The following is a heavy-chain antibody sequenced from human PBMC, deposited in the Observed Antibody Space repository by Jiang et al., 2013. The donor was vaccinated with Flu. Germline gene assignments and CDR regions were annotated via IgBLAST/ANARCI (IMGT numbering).Heavy chain of an antibody. D-gene: IGHD2-15*01. CDR3: ARSSCSGGSCKRTSGGMDV. J-gene: IGHJ6*02. Sequence: LVESGGGLVKPGGSLRLSCAASGFTFSSYSMNWVRQAPGKGLEWVSSISSSSTYIYYADSVKGRFTISRDNAKNSLYLQMNSLRAEDTAVYYCARSSCSGGSCKRTSGGMDVWGQGTTVTVSS. CDR1: GFTFSSYS. CDR2: ISSSSTYI. V-gene: IGHV3-21*06.